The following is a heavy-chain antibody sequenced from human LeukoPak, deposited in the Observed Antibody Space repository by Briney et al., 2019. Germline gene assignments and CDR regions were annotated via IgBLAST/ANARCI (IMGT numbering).Heavy chain of an antibody. CDR2: ISGSGGST. Sequence: PGGSLRPSCAASGFTFSSYAMSWARQAPGKGLEWVSAISGSGGSTYYADSVKGRFTISRDNSKNTLYLQMNSLRAEDTAVYYCAKFRDYYDSSGNDYWGQGTLVTVSS. J-gene: IGHJ4*02. CDR3: AKFRDYYDSSGNDY. CDR1: GFTFSSYA. V-gene: IGHV3-23*01. D-gene: IGHD3-22*01.